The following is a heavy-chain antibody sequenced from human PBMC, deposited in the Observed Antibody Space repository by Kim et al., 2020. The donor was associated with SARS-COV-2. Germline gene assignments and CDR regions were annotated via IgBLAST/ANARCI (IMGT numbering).Heavy chain of an antibody. J-gene: IGHJ4*02. V-gene: IGHV3-7*01. D-gene: IGHD1-26*01. Sequence: GSEKYYAGSVKGRFTISRDHAKNSLYLQMNSLRAEDTALYYCARDKTGASWGQGTLVTVSS. CDR3: ARDKTGAS. CDR2: GSEK.